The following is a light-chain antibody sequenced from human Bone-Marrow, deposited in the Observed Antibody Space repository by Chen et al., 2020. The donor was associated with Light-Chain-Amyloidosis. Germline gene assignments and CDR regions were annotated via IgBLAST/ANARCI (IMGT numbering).Light chain of an antibody. CDR1: DLPTKY. J-gene: IGLJ2*01. CDR3: QSADSSGTYEVI. CDR2: RDT. Sequence: SYELPPPPSVSVSTGQAARITCSGDDLPTKYAYWYQQKPGQAPVLVIHRDTERPSGISERFSGSSSGTTATLTISGVQAEDEADYHCQSADSSGTYEVIFGGGTKLTVL. V-gene: IGLV3-25*03.